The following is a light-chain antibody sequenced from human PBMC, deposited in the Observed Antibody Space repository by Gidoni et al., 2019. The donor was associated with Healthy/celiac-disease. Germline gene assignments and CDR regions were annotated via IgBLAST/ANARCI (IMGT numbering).Light chain of an antibody. CDR3: QQNYSTPIT. V-gene: IGKV1-39*01. J-gene: IGKJ5*01. CDR1: QSISTY. Sequence: IHISQSPSSLSASVGDRVTITCRASQSISTYLNWYQQKPGKAPKLLIYAASSLESGVPSRFSGSGSGTDFTLTISSLQPEDFATYYCQQNYSTPITFGQGTRLEIK. CDR2: AAS.